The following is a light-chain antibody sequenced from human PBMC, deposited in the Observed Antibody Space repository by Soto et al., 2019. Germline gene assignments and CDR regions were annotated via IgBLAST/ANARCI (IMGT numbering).Light chain of an antibody. CDR3: QQYGISPLYT. CDR1: QSIDNT. Sequence: EIVMTQSPATLSVSPGEGATLSCRASQSIDNTIAWYQQKPGQAPRLLIYGASTRAAGIPARFSGSGSGTDFTLSISRLEPEDFAVYYCQQYGISPLYTFGQGTKLEI. V-gene: IGKV3-15*01. J-gene: IGKJ2*01. CDR2: GAS.